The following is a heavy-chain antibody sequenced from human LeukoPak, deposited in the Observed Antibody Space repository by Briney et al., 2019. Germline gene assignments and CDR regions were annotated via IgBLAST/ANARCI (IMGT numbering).Heavy chain of an antibody. CDR1: GFSFSSYG. J-gene: IGHJ6*04. D-gene: IGHD2-15*01. CDR3: ARDFCSGGRCYSLDV. CDR2: IWYDGSHK. V-gene: IGHV3-33*01. Sequence: PGRSLRLSCAASGFSFSSYGMHWVRQAPGKGLEWVAVIWYDGSHKYYADSVKGRFTTSRDNSKNTLYLQMTSLRAGDKAVYYCARDFCSGGRCYSLDVWGKGTTVTVSS.